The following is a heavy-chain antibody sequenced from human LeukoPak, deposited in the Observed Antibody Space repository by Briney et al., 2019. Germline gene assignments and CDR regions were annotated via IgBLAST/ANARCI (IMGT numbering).Heavy chain of an antibody. CDR1: GGSFSGYY. V-gene: IGHV4-34*01. D-gene: IGHD2-2*01. J-gene: IGHJ4*02. Sequence: PSETLSLTCAVYGGSFSGYYWSWIRQPPGEGLEWIGEINHSGSTNYNPALKSRVTISVDTSKNQFALKLTSVTAADTNMYYCARGHCSSTNCYLYPYYFDSWSQGTLVTVFS. CDR3: ARGHCSSTNCYLYPYYFDS. CDR2: INHSGST.